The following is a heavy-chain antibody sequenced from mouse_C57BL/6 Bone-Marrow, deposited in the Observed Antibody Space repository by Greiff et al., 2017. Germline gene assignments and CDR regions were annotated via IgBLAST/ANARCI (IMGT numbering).Heavy chain of an antibody. V-gene: IGHV2-6-1*01. J-gene: IGHJ4*01. D-gene: IGHD2-3*01. CDR2: IWSDGST. Sequence: VMLVESGPGLVAPSQSLSITCTVSGFSLTSYGVHWVRQPPGKGLEWLVVIWSDGSTTYNSALKSRLSISKDNSKSQVFLKMNSLQTDDTAMYYCARHGGDGYFYAMDYWGQGTSVTVSS. CDR1: GFSLTSYG. CDR3: ARHGGDGYFYAMDY.